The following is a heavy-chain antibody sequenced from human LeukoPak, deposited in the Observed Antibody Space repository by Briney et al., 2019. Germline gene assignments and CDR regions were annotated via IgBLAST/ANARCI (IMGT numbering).Heavy chain of an antibody. J-gene: IGHJ4*02. V-gene: IGHV3-23*01. CDR1: GFTFGSYA. CDR2: ISGSGGST. D-gene: IGHD3-16*01. Sequence: GGSLRLSCAASGFTFGSYAMSWVRQAPGKGLEWVSAISGSGGSTYYADSVKGRFTISRDNSKNTLYLQMNSLRAEDTAVYYCAKDSRLGGIFDYWGQGTLVTVSS. CDR3: AKDSRLGGIFDY.